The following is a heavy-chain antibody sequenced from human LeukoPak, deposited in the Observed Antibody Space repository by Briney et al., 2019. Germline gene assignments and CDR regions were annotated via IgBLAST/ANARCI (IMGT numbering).Heavy chain of an antibody. Sequence: SVKVSCKASGGTFSSYAISWVRQAPGQGLEWMGRTIPIFGIANYAQKFQGRVTITADKSTSTAYMELSSLRSEDTAVYYCARGVAAREDYYYYGMDVWGQGTTVTVS. CDR2: TIPIFGIA. CDR3: ARGVAAREDYYYYGMDV. D-gene: IGHD6-6*01. V-gene: IGHV1-69*04. J-gene: IGHJ6*02. CDR1: GGTFSSYA.